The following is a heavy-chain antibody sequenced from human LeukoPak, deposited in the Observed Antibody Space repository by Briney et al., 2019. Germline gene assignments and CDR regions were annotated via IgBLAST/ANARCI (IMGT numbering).Heavy chain of an antibody. CDR3: ARDKGLFDY. CDR2: IKQDGSEK. J-gene: IGHJ4*02. CDR1: GFTFNDYW. Sequence: GGSLRLSCAASGFTFNDYWMTWVRQAPGKGLEWVAHIKQDGSEKYYVDSLKGRFTISRDNAKNSLFLQMNSLRAEDTAVYYCARDKGLFDYWGQGTLVTVSS. V-gene: IGHV3-7*01.